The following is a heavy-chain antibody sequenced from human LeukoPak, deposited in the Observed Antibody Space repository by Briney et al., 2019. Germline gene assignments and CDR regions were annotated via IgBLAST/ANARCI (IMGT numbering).Heavy chain of an antibody. J-gene: IGHJ6*03. CDR2: IYTSGST. CDR3: ARKGYYYYYMDV. CDR1: GGSISSYY. V-gene: IGHV4-4*09. Sequence: SETLSLTCTVSGGSISSYYWSWIRQPPGKGLEWLGYIYTSGSTNYNPSLKSRVTISVDTSKNQFSLKLSSVTAADTAVYYCARKGYYYYYMDVWGKGTTVTVSS.